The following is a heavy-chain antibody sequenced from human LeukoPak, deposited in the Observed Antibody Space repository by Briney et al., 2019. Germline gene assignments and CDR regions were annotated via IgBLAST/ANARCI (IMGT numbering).Heavy chain of an antibody. Sequence: ASVKVSCKASGYTFTGYYMHWVRQAPGQGLEWMGWINPNSGGTNYAQKFQGRVTMTRDTSISTAYMELSRLRSDDTAVYYCARDLYCSGGSCYPRWGQGTLVTVSS. CDR2: INPNSGGT. CDR3: ARDLYCSGGSCYPR. V-gene: IGHV1-2*02. J-gene: IGHJ4*02. CDR1: GYTFTGYY. D-gene: IGHD2-15*01.